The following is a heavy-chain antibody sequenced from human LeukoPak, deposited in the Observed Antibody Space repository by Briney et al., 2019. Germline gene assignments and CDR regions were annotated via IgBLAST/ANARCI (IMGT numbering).Heavy chain of an antibody. Sequence: PGGSLRLSCAASAFTFSDYSMNWVRQAPGKGLEWVASISSSSPYIYYTDSVKGRFTISRDNAKNSLYLQMNSLRAEDMALYYCAKDRRGYWPGAGFDYWGQGTLVTVSS. CDR2: ISSSSPYI. CDR3: AKDRRGYWPGAGFDY. CDR1: AFTFSDYS. V-gene: IGHV3-21*04. J-gene: IGHJ4*02. D-gene: IGHD1-26*01.